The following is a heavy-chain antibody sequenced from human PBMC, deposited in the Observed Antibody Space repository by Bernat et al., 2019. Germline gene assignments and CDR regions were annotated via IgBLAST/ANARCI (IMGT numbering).Heavy chain of an antibody. CDR2: IGSGSDT. D-gene: IGHD5/OR15-5a*01. J-gene: IGHJ5*02. CDR3: ARALGVVSPTATRWFDP. CDR1: GFTFSTYA. V-gene: IGHV3-23*01. Sequence: EVQLLESGGGLVQPGGSLRLSCAASGFTFSTYAMTWVRQAPEKGLELVSIIGSGSDTYYPDSVRGRFTISRDNSKNTVYLQMNSLRVEDTATYYCARALGVVSPTATRWFDPWGQGILVTVSS.